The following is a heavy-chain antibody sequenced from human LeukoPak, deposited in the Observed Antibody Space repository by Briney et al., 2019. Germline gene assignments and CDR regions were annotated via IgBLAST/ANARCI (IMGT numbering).Heavy chain of an antibody. Sequence: GGSLRLSCAASGFTVSRNYMSWVRQAPGKGLEWVSVIYNDGSSYYADFVKGRSTISRDNSKNMLYLQMNSLRAEDTAVYYCARDRPFGGVLDFDYWGQGTLVTVSS. D-gene: IGHD3-16*01. CDR1: GFTVSRNY. CDR2: IYNDGSS. CDR3: ARDRPFGGVLDFDY. J-gene: IGHJ4*02. V-gene: IGHV3-66*01.